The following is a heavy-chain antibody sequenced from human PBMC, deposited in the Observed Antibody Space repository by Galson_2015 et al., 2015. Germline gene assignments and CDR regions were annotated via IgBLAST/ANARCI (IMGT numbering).Heavy chain of an antibody. CDR1: GFTFRDYE. J-gene: IGHJ4*02. D-gene: IGHD6-19*01. V-gene: IGHV3-48*03. Sequence: SLRISCAVSGFTFRDYEMNWVRQAPGKGLEWVSYITNSGGSMYYADSVKGRFTISRDNAKNSLSLQMNSLRAEDTAVYYCARDLSGCHQCGGSWVQGTLVTVSS. CDR2: ITNSGGSM. CDR3: ARDLSGCHQCGGS.